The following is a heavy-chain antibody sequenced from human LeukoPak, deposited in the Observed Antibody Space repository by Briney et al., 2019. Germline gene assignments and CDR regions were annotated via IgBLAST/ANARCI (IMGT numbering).Heavy chain of an antibody. Sequence: GGSLRLSCAASGFTFSSYWMHWVRQAPGKGLVWVSRINSDGSSTSYADSVKGRFTISRDNAKNTLHLQMNSLRAEDTAVYYCARDDNYDILTGYDYWGQGTLVTVSS. CDR2: INSDGSST. D-gene: IGHD3-9*01. J-gene: IGHJ4*02. CDR1: GFTFSSYW. CDR3: ARDDNYDILTGYDY. V-gene: IGHV3-74*01.